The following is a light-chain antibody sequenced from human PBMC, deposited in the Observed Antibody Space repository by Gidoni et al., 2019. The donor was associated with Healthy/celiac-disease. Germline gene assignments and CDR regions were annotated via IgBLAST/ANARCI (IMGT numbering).Light chain of an antibody. CDR3: MQALQTPST. CDR1: QSLLHSNGYNY. J-gene: IGKJ4*01. CDR2: LGS. Sequence: EIVMTQSPLSLPVTPGEPASISGRSSQSLLHSNGYNYLDWYLQKPGQSPQLLIYLGSNRASGVPDRFSGSGSGTDFTLKISRVEAEDVGVYYCMQALQTPSTCGGGTKVEIK. V-gene: IGKV2-28*01.